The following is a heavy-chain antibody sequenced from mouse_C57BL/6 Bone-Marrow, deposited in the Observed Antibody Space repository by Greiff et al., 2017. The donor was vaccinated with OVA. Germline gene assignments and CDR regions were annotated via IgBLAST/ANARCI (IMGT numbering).Heavy chain of an antibody. J-gene: IGHJ3*01. CDR2: IYPGDGDT. CDR1: GYAFSSYW. CDR3: ARNYYGSSYKAWFAY. Sequence: VQLQQSGAELVKPGASVKISCKASGYAFSSYWMNWVKQRPGKGLEWIGQIYPGDGDTNYNGQFKGKATLTADKSSSTAYVQLSSLTSEDSAVYVCARNYYGSSYKAWFAYWGQGTLVTVSA. V-gene: IGHV1-80*01. D-gene: IGHD1-1*01.